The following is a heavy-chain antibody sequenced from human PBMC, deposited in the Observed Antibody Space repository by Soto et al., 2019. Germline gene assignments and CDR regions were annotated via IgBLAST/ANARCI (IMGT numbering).Heavy chain of an antibody. CDR2: INGYNGNT. V-gene: IGHV1-18*01. D-gene: IGHD3-16*01. CDR3: ARMGDVPYYYYGMDV. Sequence: QVQLVQSGAEVKKPGASVKVSCKASGYTFSTYGISWVRQAPGQGLEWMGWINGYNGNTNNAPKLQGRITMTTDTSKTTAYMELRSLRSDDTAVYYCARMGDVPYYYYGMDVWGQGTTVTVSS. J-gene: IGHJ6*02. CDR1: GYTFSTYG.